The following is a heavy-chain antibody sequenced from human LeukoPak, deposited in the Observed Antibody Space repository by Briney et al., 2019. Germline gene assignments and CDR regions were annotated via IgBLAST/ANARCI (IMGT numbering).Heavy chain of an antibody. CDR2: ISYDGSNK. Sequence: GGSLRLSCAASGFTFSSYGMHWVRQAPGKGLEWVAVISYDGSNKYYADSVKGRFTISRDNSKNTLYLQMNSLRAEDTAVYYCAKDDCSGGSCYLYYYYGMDVWGQGTTVTVSS. D-gene: IGHD2-15*01. J-gene: IGHJ6*02. CDR1: GFTFSSYG. V-gene: IGHV3-30*18. CDR3: AKDDCSGGSCYLYYYYGMDV.